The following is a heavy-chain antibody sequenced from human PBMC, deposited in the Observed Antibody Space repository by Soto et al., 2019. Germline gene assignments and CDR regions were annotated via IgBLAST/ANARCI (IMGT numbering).Heavy chain of an antibody. CDR2: IIPIFDTA. Sequence: AASVKVSCKASGGTFSSYAITWVRQAPGQGLEWMGGIIPIFDTANYAQIFQGRVTISADESTSTAYMELSSLRSEDTAVYFCARGVYASSSTYYYGLDVWGQGTTVTVSS. V-gene: IGHV1-69*13. CDR3: ARGVYASSSTYYYGLDV. CDR1: GGTFSSYA. J-gene: IGHJ6*02. D-gene: IGHD6-6*01.